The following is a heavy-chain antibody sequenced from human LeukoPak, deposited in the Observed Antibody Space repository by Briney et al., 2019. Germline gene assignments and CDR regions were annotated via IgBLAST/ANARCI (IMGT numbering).Heavy chain of an antibody. D-gene: IGHD3-10*01. CDR2: VYYTGAS. CDR1: GGSISSSSYY. CDR3: ARDLWFGEPWAFDI. V-gene: IGHV4-39*07. Sequence: SETLSLTCTVSGGSISSSSYYWGWIRQPPGKGLEWIGSVYYTGASYYNPSLKSRVTISIDTSKKHFSLKLSSVTAADTAMYYCARDLWFGEPWAFDIWGQGTMVTVSS. J-gene: IGHJ3*02.